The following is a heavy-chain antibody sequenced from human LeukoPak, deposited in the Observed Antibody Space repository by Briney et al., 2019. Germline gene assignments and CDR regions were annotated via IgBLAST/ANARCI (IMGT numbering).Heavy chain of an antibody. CDR1: GGSISSSNYY. J-gene: IGHJ4*02. V-gene: IGHV4-39*07. Sequence: SETLSLTCTVSGGSISSSNYYWGWIRQPPGKGLEWIGSIYYSGSTNYNPSLKSRVTISVDTSKNQFSLKLSSVTAADTAVYYCARVVWFGESYYFDYWGQGTLVTVSP. CDR3: ARVVWFGESYYFDY. D-gene: IGHD3-10*01. CDR2: IYYSGST.